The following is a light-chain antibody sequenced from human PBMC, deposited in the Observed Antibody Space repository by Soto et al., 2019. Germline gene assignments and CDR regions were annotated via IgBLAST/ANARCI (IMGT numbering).Light chain of an antibody. Sequence: QSVLTQPPSVSGAPGQTVTISCTGSSSNIGAGYDVHWYQQLPGTAPKLLIYGNSNRPSGVPDRFSGSKSGTSASLAITGRQAEDEADYYCQSYDSSLSGSHVVFGGGTKLTVL. CDR3: QSYDSSLSGSHVV. CDR2: GNS. J-gene: IGLJ2*01. CDR1: SSNIGAGYD. V-gene: IGLV1-40*01.